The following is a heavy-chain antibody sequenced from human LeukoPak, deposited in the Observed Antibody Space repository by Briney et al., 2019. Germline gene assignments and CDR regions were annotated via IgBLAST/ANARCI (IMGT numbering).Heavy chain of an antibody. J-gene: IGHJ6*03. V-gene: IGHV3-23*01. D-gene: IGHD6-19*01. CDR3: AKGGEWLVASAYYYYYMDV. CDR1: GFTFSNYG. CDR2: ISGSGHST. Sequence: SGGSLRLSCAASGFTFSNYGMSWVRQAPGKGLEWVSAISGSGHSTYYADSVKGRFTISRDHSKNTLSLQMNSLRAEDTAVYYCAKGGEWLVASAYYYYYMDVWGKGTTVTISS.